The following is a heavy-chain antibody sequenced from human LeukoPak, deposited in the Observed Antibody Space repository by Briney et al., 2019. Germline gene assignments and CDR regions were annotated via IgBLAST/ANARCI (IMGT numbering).Heavy chain of an antibody. CDR2: ISYDGSNK. V-gene: IGHV3-30*03. CDR1: GFTFSSYG. J-gene: IGHJ6*02. Sequence: GGSLRLSCAASGFTFSSYGMHWVRQAPGKGLEWVAVISYDGSNKYYADSVKGRFTISRDNSKNTLYLQMNSLRAEDTAVYYCARTTTVTTAYYYYGMDVWGQGTTVTVSS. D-gene: IGHD4-17*01. CDR3: ARTTTVTTAYYYYGMDV.